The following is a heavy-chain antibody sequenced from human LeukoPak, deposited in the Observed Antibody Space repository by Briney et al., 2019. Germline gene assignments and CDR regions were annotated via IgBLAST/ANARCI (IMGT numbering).Heavy chain of an antibody. Sequence: GGYLRLSCAAAGVTFSSYALHWVRQAPGKGLEWVGVISYDGSNKYYADSVKGRFTISRDNSKNTLYLQMNSLRAEDTAVYYCARDPYDFWSGYYPYYFDYWGQGTLVTVSS. CDR1: GVTFSSYA. CDR2: ISYDGSNK. V-gene: IGHV3-30*04. J-gene: IGHJ4*02. D-gene: IGHD3-3*01. CDR3: ARDPYDFWSGYYPYYFDY.